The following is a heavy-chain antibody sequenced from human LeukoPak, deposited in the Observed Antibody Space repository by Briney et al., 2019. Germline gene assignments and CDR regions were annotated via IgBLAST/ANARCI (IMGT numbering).Heavy chain of an antibody. J-gene: IGHJ4*02. Sequence: PGGSLRLSCEASGFAFSSYWASWVRQAPGKGLEWVANINQDGNSQNYVDSVRGRFTISKDNAKNSLYLQMNSLRAEDTAVYYCARGYGGSWFGEFTIPVDYWGQGTLVTVSS. V-gene: IGHV3-7*03. D-gene: IGHD3-10*01. CDR2: INQDGNSQ. CDR1: GFAFSSYW. CDR3: ARGYGGSWFGEFTIPVDY.